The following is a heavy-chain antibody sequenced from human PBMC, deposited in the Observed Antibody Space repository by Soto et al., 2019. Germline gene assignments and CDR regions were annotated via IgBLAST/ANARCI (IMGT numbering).Heavy chain of an antibody. CDR3: ARDWTSTIFGVYYYYYYMDV. Sequence: ASVKVSCKASGYTFTSYGINWVRQAPGQGLEWMGWISAYNGDTNYAQKLQGRVTMTTDTSTSTAYMELRSLRSDDTAVYYCARDWTSTIFGVYYYYYYMDVWGKGTTVTVSS. D-gene: IGHD3-3*01. CDR1: GYTFTSYG. J-gene: IGHJ6*03. CDR2: ISAYNGDT. V-gene: IGHV1-18*01.